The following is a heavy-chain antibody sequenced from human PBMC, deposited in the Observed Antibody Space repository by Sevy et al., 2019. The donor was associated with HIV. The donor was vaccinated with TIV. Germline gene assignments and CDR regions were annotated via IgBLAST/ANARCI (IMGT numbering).Heavy chain of an antibody. CDR1: GFTFSSYG. D-gene: IGHD4-17*01. CDR3: AKGPSNYGGYYYFYGLDV. Sequence: LSLTCAASGFTFSSYGMGWVRQAPGKGLEWVSGISGRDDATYYADSVKGRCTISRDNSKNTLYLQMNTLRAEDTARYYCAKGPSNYGGYYYFYGLDVWGQGTTVTVSS. J-gene: IGHJ6*02. V-gene: IGHV3-23*01. CDR2: ISGRDDAT.